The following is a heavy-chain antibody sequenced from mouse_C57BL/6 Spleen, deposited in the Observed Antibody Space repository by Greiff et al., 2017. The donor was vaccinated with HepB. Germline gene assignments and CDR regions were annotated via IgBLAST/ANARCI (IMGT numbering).Heavy chain of an antibody. CDR1: GYTFTSYW. D-gene: IGHD2-5*01. CDR2: IDPSDSYT. CDR3: ARWAAYYSNYDYFDY. V-gene: IGHV1-69*01. J-gene: IGHJ2*01. Sequence: VQLQQPGAELVMPGASVKLSCKASGYTFTSYWMHWVKQRPGQGLEWIGEIDPSDSYTNYNQKFKGKSTLTVDKSSSTAYMQLSSLTSEDSAVYYCARWAAYYSNYDYFDYWGQGTTLTVSS.